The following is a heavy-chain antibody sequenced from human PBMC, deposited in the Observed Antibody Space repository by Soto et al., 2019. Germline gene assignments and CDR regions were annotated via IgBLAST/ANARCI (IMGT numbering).Heavy chain of an antibody. J-gene: IGHJ4*02. CDR2: IYWDDAK. Sequence: QITLKESGPTLVKPTQTLTLTCTFSGFSLSTSSVGVGWIRQPPGKALEWLAVIYWDDAKTYRPSLKSRLTITQDTAKTQVALTMTNMDPVDTATYYCAHAYGGRSLYWGQGTLVTVSS. CDR1: GFSLSTSSVG. V-gene: IGHV2-5*02. CDR3: AHAYGGRSLY. D-gene: IGHD1-26*01.